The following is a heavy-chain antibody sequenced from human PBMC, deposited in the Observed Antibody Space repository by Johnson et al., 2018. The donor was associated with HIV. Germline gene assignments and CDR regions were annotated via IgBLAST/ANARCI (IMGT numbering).Heavy chain of an antibody. Sequence: VQLVESGGGLVQPGGSLRLSCAASGITVSSSYMSWVRQAPGKGLEWVSVIYSGGNTYYADSVRGRFTISRDNANNSLSLQMSGLRADDTAVYYCVRETRDDAFDIWGQGTMVTVSS. CDR2: IYSGGNT. CDR3: VRETRDDAFDI. CDR1: GITVSSSY. V-gene: IGHV3-66*01. J-gene: IGHJ3*02. D-gene: IGHD4-11*01.